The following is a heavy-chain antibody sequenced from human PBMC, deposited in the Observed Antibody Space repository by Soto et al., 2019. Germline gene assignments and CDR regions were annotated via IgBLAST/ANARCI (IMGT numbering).Heavy chain of an antibody. J-gene: IGHJ6*02. Sequence: QVQLVPSGAEVKKPGASVKVSCKASGYTFTSYGISWVRQAPGQGVEWMGWISAYNGNTNYAQKLQGRVIMTTDTSTRAAYMELRSLRSDDTDVYYCARVERVSHYYYGMDVWGQGTTVTVSS. CDR3: ARVERVSHYYYGMDV. CDR2: ISAYNGNT. V-gene: IGHV1-18*04. D-gene: IGHD1-1*01. CDR1: GYTFTSYG.